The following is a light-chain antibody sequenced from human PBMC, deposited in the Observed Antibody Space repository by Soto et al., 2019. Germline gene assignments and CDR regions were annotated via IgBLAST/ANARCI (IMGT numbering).Light chain of an antibody. CDR1: QGIGNY. Sequence: DIQMTQSPSSLSASVGDRVTITCRASQGIGNYLAWYQQKSGKVPKLLISAASTLQSGDPSRFSGSRSGTDFTLTISSLQPEDVATYYCQSHNNAPWTFGQGTKVEIQ. J-gene: IGKJ1*01. V-gene: IGKV1-27*01. CDR2: AAS. CDR3: QSHNNAPWT.